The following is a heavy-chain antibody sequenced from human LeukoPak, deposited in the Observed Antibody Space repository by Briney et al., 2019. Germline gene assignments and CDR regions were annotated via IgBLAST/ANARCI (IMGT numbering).Heavy chain of an antibody. V-gene: IGHV1-2*04. CDR1: GYTFTGYY. Sequence: GXSVKVSCKASGYTFTGYYMHWVRQAPGQGLGWMGWINPNSGGTNYAQKFQGWVTMTRDTSISTAYMELSSLRSEDTAVHYCASANVGGSFRTPYDYWGQGTLVTVSS. CDR2: INPNSGGT. D-gene: IGHD3-16*01. J-gene: IGHJ4*02. CDR3: ASANVGGSFRTPYDY.